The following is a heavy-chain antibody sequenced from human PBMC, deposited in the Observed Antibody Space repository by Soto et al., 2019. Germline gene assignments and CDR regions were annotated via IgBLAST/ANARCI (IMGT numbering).Heavy chain of an antibody. CDR2: IRSKAYGGTT. J-gene: IGHJ4*02. Sequence: GGSLRLSCTASGFTFGDYAMSWFRQAPGKGLEWVGFIRSKAYGGTTEYAASVKGRFTISRDDSKSIAYLQMNSLKTEDTAVYSCTRVDRLFIVTRPYWGQGTLVTVYS. D-gene: IGHD4-4*01. CDR1: GFTFGDYA. V-gene: IGHV3-49*03. CDR3: TRVDRLFIVTRPY.